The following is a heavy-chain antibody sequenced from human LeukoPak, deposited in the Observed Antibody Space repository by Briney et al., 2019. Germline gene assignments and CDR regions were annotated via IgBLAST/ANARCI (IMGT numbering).Heavy chain of an antibody. J-gene: IGHJ4*02. V-gene: IGHV3-48*01. CDR1: GFTFSSYN. CDR3: ARISIAVSGGFDY. D-gene: IGHD6-19*01. CDR2: ISSSSSTI. Sequence: GGSLRLSCAASGFTFSSYNMNWVRQAPGKGLEWVSYISSSSSTIYYADSVKGRFTISRDNAKNSLYLQMNSLRAEDTAVYYCARISIAVSGGFDYWGQGTLVTVSS.